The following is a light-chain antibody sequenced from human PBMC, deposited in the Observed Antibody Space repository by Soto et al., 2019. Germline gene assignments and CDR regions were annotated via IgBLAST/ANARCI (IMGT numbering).Light chain of an antibody. CDR3: LLYRGGTCV. CDR2: NTD. CDR1: AGAVTRNSF. V-gene: IGLV7-43*01. J-gene: IGLJ3*02. Sequence: QAVVTQEPSLTVSPGGTVTVTCASSAGAVTRNSFASWFQQKSGQAPRALISNTDDKLSWTPARFSGSVLGGKAALTLSGVQPEDEADYYCLLYRGGTCVFGGGTKLTVL.